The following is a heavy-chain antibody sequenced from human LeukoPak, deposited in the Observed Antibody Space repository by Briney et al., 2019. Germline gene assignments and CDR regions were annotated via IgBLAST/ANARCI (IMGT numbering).Heavy chain of an antibody. CDR1: GFTFSSYA. CDR3: AKRPTAAVAGTREYFQH. V-gene: IGHV3-23*01. J-gene: IGHJ1*01. CDR2: ISGSGCST. Sequence: GGSLRLSCAASGFTFSSYAMSWVRQAPGKGLEWVSAISGSGCSTYYADSVKGRFTISRDNSKNTLYLQMNSLRAEDTAVYYCAKRPTAAVAGTREYFQHWGQGTLVTVSP. D-gene: IGHD6-19*01.